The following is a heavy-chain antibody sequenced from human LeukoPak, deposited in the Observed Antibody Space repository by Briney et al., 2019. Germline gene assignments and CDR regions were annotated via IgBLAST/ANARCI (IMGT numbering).Heavy chain of an antibody. CDR3: ARGDYYYYMDV. CDR1: GGSISSYY. V-gene: IGHV4-4*09. J-gene: IGHJ6*03. Sequence: SETQSLTCTVSGGSISSYYWSWIRQPPGKGLEWIGYIYTSGSTNYNPSLKSRVTISVDTSKNQFSLKLSSVTAADTAVYYCARGDYYYYMDVWGKGTTVTVSS. CDR2: IYTSGST.